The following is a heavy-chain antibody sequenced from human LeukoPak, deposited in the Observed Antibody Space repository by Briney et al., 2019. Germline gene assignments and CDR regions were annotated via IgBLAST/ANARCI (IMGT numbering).Heavy chain of an antibody. CDR1: GVTFSDYY. D-gene: IGHD2-21*02. CDR2: VNSSSSYT. V-gene: IGHV3-11*05. Sequence: GGSLRLSCAASGVTFSDYYMIWIRQAPGKGLEWVSYVNSSSSYTNYADSVKGRFTISRDNAKTSLYLQMNSLRVEDTAIYYCARGGVDSYDFDYWGQGTLVTVSS. J-gene: IGHJ4*02. CDR3: ARGGVDSYDFDY.